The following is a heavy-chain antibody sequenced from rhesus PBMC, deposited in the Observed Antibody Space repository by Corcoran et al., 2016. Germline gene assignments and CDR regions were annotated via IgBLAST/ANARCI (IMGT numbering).Heavy chain of an antibody. J-gene: IGHJ4*01. Sequence: QVTLKESGPALVKPTQTLTLTCTFSRFSLTTSVMGVVWVRQPPGKALDWLASIFWNDDQNYSTALKSRPTTSNDTSKTQVVLTLTNMDPVDTATYSCVRVGSAGPDFDYWGQGVLVTVSS. CDR1: RFSLTTSVMG. CDR2: IFWNDDQ. D-gene: IGHD6-13*01. CDR3: VRVGSAGPDFDY. V-gene: IGHV2S1*01.